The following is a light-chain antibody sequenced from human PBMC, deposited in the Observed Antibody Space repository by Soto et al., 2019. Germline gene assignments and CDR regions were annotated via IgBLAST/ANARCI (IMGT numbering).Light chain of an antibody. J-gene: IGKJ1*01. V-gene: IGKV3-15*01. Sequence: IVMTQSPATLSVSPGERATLSCRASQSVSNNLAWYQQKPGQAPRLLIYGASTRATGIPARFSRSGSGTEFTLTISSLQSEDFAIYYCQQYTNWTRTFG. CDR3: QQYTNWTRT. CDR2: GAS. CDR1: QSVSNN.